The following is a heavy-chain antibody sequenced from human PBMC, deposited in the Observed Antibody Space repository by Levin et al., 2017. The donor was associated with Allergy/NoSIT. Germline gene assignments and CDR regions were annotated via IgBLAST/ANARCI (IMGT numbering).Heavy chain of an antibody. CDR1: GFTFSSYG. Sequence: GESLKISCAASGFTFSSYGMHWVRQAPGKGLEWVAVIWYDGSNKYYADSVKGRFTISRDNSKNTLYLQMNSLRAEDTAVYYCAREGNYYYYYMDVWGKGTTVTVSS. J-gene: IGHJ6*03. CDR3: AREGNYYYYYMDV. V-gene: IGHV3-33*01. D-gene: IGHD3-10*01. CDR2: IWYDGSNK.